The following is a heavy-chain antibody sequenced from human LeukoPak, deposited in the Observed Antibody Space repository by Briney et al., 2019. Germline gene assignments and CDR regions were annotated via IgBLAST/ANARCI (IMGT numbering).Heavy chain of an antibody. CDR1: GYTFTSYG. CDR3: ARQALGRYFDWLSPHDAFDI. Sequence: ASVKVSCKASGYTFTSYGISWVRQAPGQGLEWMGWISAYNGNTNYAQKLQGRVTMTTDTSTSTAYMELRSLRSDDTAVYYCARQALGRYFDWLSPHDAFDIWGQGTMVTVSS. D-gene: IGHD3-9*01. CDR2: ISAYNGNT. V-gene: IGHV1-18*01. J-gene: IGHJ3*02.